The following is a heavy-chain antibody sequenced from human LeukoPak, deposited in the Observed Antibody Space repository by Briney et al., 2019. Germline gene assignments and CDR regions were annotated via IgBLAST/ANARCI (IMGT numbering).Heavy chain of an antibody. CDR2: IYHSGST. Sequence: SETLSLTCTVSGYSISNGYYWGWIRQPPGKGLEWIGNIYHSGSTYYNPSLKSRVTISVDTSKNQFSLKLSSVTAADTAVYYCARELLSGDPSIGNWGQGTLDTVSS. D-gene: IGHD7-27*01. J-gene: IGHJ4*02. V-gene: IGHV4-38-2*02. CDR1: GYSISNGYY. CDR3: ARELLSGDPSIGN.